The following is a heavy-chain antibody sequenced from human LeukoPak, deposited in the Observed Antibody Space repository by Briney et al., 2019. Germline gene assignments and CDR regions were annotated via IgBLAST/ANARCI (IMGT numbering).Heavy chain of an antibody. V-gene: IGHV3-7*01. J-gene: IGHJ4*02. CDR1: GFTFSSYW. Sequence: PGGSLRLSCAASGFTFSSYWMSWVRQAPGKGLEWVANIKQDGTEKYYVDSVKGRFTISRDNAKNSLYLQMNSLRAEDTAVYYCARVNTPGRGYSYGSPFDYWGQGTLVTVSS. CDR2: IKQDGTEK. CDR3: ARVNTPGRGYSYGSPFDY. D-gene: IGHD5-18*01.